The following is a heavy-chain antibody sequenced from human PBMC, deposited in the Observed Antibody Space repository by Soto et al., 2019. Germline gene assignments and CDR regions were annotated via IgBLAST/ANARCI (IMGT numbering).Heavy chain of an antibody. CDR1: GGSISSGGYY. V-gene: IGHV4-31*03. Sequence: SETLSLTCTVSGGSISSGGYYWSWIRQHPGKGLEWIGYIYYSGSTYYNPSLKSRVTISVDTSKNQFSLKLSSVTAADTAVYYCARSLIVYDILTGYFPSYYYYGMDVWGQGTTVTVSS. CDR2: IYYSGST. D-gene: IGHD3-9*01. CDR3: ARSLIVYDILTGYFPSYYYYGMDV. J-gene: IGHJ6*02.